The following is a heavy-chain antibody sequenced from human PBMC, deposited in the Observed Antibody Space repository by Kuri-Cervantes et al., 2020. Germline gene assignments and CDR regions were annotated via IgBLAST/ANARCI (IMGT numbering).Heavy chain of an antibody. D-gene: IGHD3-3*01. CDR1: GYTFTSYG. Sequence: ASVKVSCKASGYTFTSYGINWVRQATGQGLEWMGWMNPNSGNAGCAQKFQGRVTMTRNTSISTAYMELSSLRSEDTAVYYCARIKILEWPYYYYMDVWGKGTTVTVSS. CDR2: MNPNSGNA. CDR3: ARIKILEWPYYYYMDV. V-gene: IGHV1-8*02. J-gene: IGHJ6*03.